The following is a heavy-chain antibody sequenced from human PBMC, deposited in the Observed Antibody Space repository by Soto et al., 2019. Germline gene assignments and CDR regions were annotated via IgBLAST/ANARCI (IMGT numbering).Heavy chain of an antibody. CDR2: IKSKTDGGTT. CDR1: GFTFSNAW. CDR3: TTDLERYFDWPPTPAAFDI. V-gene: IGHV3-15*01. J-gene: IGHJ3*02. Sequence: NPGGSLRLCCAASGFTFSNAWMSWVRQAPGKGLEWVGRIKSKTDGGTTDYAAPVKGRFTISRDDSKNTLYLQMNSLKTEDTAVYYCTTDLERYFDWPPTPAAFDIWGQGTMVTVSS. D-gene: IGHD3-9*01.